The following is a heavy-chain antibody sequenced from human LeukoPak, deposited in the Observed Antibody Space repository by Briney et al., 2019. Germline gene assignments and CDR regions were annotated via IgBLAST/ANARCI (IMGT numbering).Heavy chain of an antibody. CDR2: IKQDESEK. J-gene: IGHJ6*03. CDR1: GFTFSSYW. Sequence: GGSLRLSCVASGFTFSSYWMSWVRQAPGKGLEWVANIKQDESEKYYVDSVKGRFTISRDNAKNSLYLQMNSLRAEDTAVYYCARRIVAYYYMDVWGKGTTVTVSS. CDR3: ARRIVAYYYMDV. V-gene: IGHV3-7*01. D-gene: IGHD5-12*01.